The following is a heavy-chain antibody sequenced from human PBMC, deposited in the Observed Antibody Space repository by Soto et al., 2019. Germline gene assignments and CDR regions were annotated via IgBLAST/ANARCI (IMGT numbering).Heavy chain of an antibody. J-gene: IGHJ4*02. V-gene: IGHV1-18*01. Sequence: HVQLVQSGDEVMKPGASVKVSCKASGYIFSSFGISWVRQVPGQGLEWMGWINTYNGDTNYAQKFQGRVTMTTDTSTSTAYMELRSLISDDTAVDYCARGYCSVASCPLDFWGQGTLVTVSS. D-gene: IGHD2-15*01. CDR3: ARGYCSVASCPLDF. CDR2: INTYNGDT. CDR1: GYIFSSFG.